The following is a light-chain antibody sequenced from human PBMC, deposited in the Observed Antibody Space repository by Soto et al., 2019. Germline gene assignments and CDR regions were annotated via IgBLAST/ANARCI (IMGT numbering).Light chain of an antibody. J-gene: IGLJ1*01. CDR1: SSNIGRYT. Sequence: QSVLIQPPSASGTPGQRVTVSFSGGSSNIGRYTVNWYQQLPGAAPKLLIYSNSQRPSGVPDRFSASKSGTSAYLAISGLQSEDEAEDYYAAWDDSLNGYVFGPGTKLTVL. V-gene: IGLV1-44*01. CDR3: AAWDDSLNGYV. CDR2: SNS.